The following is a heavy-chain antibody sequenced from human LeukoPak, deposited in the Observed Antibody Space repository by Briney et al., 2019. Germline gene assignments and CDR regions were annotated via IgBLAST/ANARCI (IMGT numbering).Heavy chain of an antibody. CDR2: ITSASVST. J-gene: IGHJ4*02. D-gene: IGHD3-22*01. CDR1: GFSISNYY. CDR3: PKERRGSYYAFES. V-gene: IGHV3-11*05. Sequence: PGGSLRLSCDASGFSISNYYMSWIRQSPGKGLEGSSYITSASVSTKYSDSGKCRFTISRAKDKNSAALQLNSLRADATTVYYCPKERRGSYYAFESWGPGTPVTVSS.